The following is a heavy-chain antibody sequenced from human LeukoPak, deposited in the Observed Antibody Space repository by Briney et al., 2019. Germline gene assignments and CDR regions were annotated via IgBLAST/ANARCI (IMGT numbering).Heavy chain of an antibody. Sequence: SVKVSCRASGGTFSSYAISWVRQAPGQGLEWMGGIIPIFGTANYAQKFQGRVTITADESTSTAYMELSSLRSEDTAVYYCARVAYDHSSSWYYYGMDVWGQGTTVTVSS. J-gene: IGHJ6*02. V-gene: IGHV1-69*13. CDR1: GGTFSSYA. CDR2: IIPIFGTA. CDR3: ARVAYDHSSSWYYYGMDV. D-gene: IGHD6-13*01.